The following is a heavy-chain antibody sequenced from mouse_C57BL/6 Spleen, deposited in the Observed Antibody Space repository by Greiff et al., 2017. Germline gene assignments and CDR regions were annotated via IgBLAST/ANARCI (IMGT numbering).Heavy chain of an antibody. CDR3: TTAGYDLPFAY. D-gene: IGHD2-4*01. V-gene: IGHV1-80*01. CDR2: IYPGDGDT. CDR1: GYAFSSYW. J-gene: IGHJ3*01. Sequence: QVQLKESGAELVKPGASVKISCKASGYAFSSYWMNWVKQRPGKGLEWIGQIYPGDGDTNYNGKFKGKATMTADTSSNTAYLQLSSLTSEDTAVYYCTTAGYDLPFAYWGQGTLVTVSA.